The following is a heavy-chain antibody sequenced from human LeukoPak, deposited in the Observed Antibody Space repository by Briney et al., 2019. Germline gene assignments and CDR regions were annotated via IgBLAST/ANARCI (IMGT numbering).Heavy chain of an antibody. CDR1: GGSFSGYY. J-gene: IGHJ6*02. D-gene: IGHD6-19*01. CDR2: VNHSGST. CDR3: ARGIAVAGYYYYGMDV. Sequence: SETLSLTCAVYGGSFSGYYWSWIRQPPGKGLEWIGEVNHSGSTNYNPSLKSRVTISVDTSKNQFSLKLSSVTAADTAVYYCARGIAVAGYYYYGMDVWGQGTTVTVSS. V-gene: IGHV4-34*01.